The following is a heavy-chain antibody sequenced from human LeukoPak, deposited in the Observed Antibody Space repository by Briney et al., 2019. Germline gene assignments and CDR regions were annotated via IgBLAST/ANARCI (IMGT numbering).Heavy chain of an antibody. Sequence: SETLALTCSVSGVAMNRHNLNWVRQPPGKGLDWIGFLSGSERPNYDTSLMSRVTMSLEPSKTQLSLRLRSVTAADTAVYYCVVSPHQAFYDSSGPGRLVTVS. V-gene: IGHV4-59*11. CDR1: GVAMNRHN. J-gene: IGHJ4*02. CDR2: LSGSERP. CDR3: VVSPHQAFYDS. D-gene: IGHD2/OR15-2a*01.